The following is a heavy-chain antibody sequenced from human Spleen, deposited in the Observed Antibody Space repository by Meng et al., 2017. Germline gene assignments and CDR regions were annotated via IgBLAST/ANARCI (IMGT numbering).Heavy chain of an antibody. J-gene: IGHJ5*02. CDR1: SDSINSGDYN. CDR2: INDVGTT. Sequence: QVQLQESGPGLVKPSKTLSPTCTVSSDSINSGDYNWNWIRQPPGKGLEWLGYINDVGTTYLNPSLKSRVTMTIDTSKNQFSLKLSSVTAADTAVYYCARARRVQRDWFDPWGQGTLVTVSS. D-gene: IGHD1-1*01. CDR3: ARARRVQRDWFDP. V-gene: IGHV4-30-4*01.